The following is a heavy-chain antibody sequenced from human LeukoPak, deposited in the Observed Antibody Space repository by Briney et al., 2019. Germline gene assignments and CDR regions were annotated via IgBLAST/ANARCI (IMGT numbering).Heavy chain of an antibody. V-gene: IGHV3-33*01. CDR3: ARDDDGSGKYGQLY. Sequence: GGSLRLSCAASGFILSNYGFHWVRQAPGKGLEWVAVFWSDGRQKYYVDSVKGRFTVSRDTSKKTVYLQMNSLRAEDTAVYYCARDDDGSGKYGQLYWGQGTLVTVSS. CDR2: FWSDGRQK. D-gene: IGHD3-10*01. CDR1: GFILSNYG. J-gene: IGHJ4*02.